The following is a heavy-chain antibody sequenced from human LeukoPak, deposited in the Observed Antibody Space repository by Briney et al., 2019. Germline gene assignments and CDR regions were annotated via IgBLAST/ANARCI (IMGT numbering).Heavy chain of an antibody. V-gene: IGHV5-51*01. J-gene: IGHJ6*02. CDR2: IYPDDSDT. Sequence: GESLKISCKGSGYSFTSYWIGWVRQMPGKGLEWMGIIYPDDSDTRYSPSFQGQVTISADKSISTAYLQWSSLKASDTAMYYCALKGGSTYYDFWSGPAGYYYGMDVWGQGTTVTVSS. CDR1: GYSFTSYW. D-gene: IGHD3-3*01. CDR3: ALKGGSTYYDFWSGPAGYYYGMDV.